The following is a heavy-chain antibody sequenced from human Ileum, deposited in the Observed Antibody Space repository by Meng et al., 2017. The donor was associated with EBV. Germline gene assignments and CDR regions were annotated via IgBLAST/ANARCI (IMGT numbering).Heavy chain of an antibody. D-gene: IGHD5-24*01. V-gene: IGHV1-69*01. J-gene: IGHJ4*02. CDR1: GGTFSSYA. Sequence: QGRLVQSGAEGKKPGSSVKVTCKASGGTFSSYAISWVRQAPGQGLEWMGGIIPIFGTANYAQKFQGRVTITADESTSTAYMELSSLRSEDTAVYYCARVKVYYRWLQLDYWGQGTLVTVSS. CDR3: ARVKVYYRWLQLDY. CDR2: IIPIFGTA.